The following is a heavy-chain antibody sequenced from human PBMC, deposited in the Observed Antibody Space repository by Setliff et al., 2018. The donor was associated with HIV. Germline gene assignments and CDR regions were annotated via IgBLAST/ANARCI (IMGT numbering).Heavy chain of an antibody. CDR2: IYHTGRT. CDR1: GGSIRVDNYF. V-gene: IGHV4-39*02. J-gene: IGHJ4*02. CDR3: AREPDY. Sequence: PSETLSLTCTVSGGSIRVDNYFWTWIRQPPGKGLEWTGSIYHTGRTYYNRSLEGRLTISIDTSRNQFSLRLTSVTAADTAVYFCAREPDYWSQGTLVTVSS.